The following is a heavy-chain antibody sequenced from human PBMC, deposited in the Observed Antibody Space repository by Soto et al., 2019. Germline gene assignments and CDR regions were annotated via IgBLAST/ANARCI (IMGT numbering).Heavy chain of an antibody. CDR1: GGSISSSSYY. V-gene: IGHV4-39*01. J-gene: IGHJ5*02. CDR2: IYYSGST. D-gene: IGHD3-9*01. CDR3: ARHKESPDLTGLSTEYNWFDP. Sequence: SETLSLTCTVSGGSISSSSYYWGWIRQPPGKGLEWIGSIYYSGSTYYNPALKSRVTISVDTSKNRFSLKRSSVTAADTAVYYCARHKESPDLTGLSTEYNWFDPWGQGTLVTVSS.